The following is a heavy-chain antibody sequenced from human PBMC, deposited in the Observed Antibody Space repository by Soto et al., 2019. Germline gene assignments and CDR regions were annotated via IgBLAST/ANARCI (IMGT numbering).Heavy chain of an antibody. CDR3: ARGSGELVPAAMDHYYCYIDV. V-gene: IGHV1-8*01. Sequence: QVQLVQSGAEVKKPGASVKVSCTASGYTFTSYDINWVRQTTGQGLEWMGWMNPNSGNTGYAQKVQGRVTMTRNNSISTAYMELSSLRSEDTAVYYCARGSGELVPAAMDHYYCYIDVWGKGASVAVS. D-gene: IGHD2-2*01. J-gene: IGHJ6*03. CDR2: MNPNSGNT. CDR1: GYTFTSYD.